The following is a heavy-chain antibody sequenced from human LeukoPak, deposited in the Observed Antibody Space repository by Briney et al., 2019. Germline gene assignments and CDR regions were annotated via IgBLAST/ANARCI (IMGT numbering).Heavy chain of an antibody. V-gene: IGHV4-59*01. CDR2: IYYSGST. J-gene: IGHJ3*02. Sequence: SETLSLTCTVSGGSISSYYWSWLRQPPGKGLEWIGYIYYSGSTNYNPSLKSRVTISVDTSKNQFSLKLSSVTAADTAVYYCATSINVVSVVISHADAFDIWGQGTMVTVSS. D-gene: IGHD3-22*01. CDR3: ATSINVVSVVISHADAFDI. CDR1: GGSISSYY.